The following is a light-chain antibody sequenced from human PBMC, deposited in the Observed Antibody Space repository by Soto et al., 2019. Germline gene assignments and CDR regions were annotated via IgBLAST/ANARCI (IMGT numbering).Light chain of an antibody. Sequence: DAVMTQSPDSLAASLGERATINCKSSHNILSNSKNYLAWFQQKPGQPPKLLIYWASTRESGVPERFSGSGSETDFTLTISSLQAEDVAVYYCQQYHSDPITFGQGTRLEIK. CDR2: WAS. CDR1: HNILSNSKNY. J-gene: IGKJ5*01. V-gene: IGKV4-1*01. CDR3: QQYHSDPIT.